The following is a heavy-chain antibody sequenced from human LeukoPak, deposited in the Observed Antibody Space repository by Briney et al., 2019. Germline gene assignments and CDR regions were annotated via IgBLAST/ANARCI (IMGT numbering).Heavy chain of an antibody. V-gene: IGHV3-13*01. CDR1: GFTFSSYD. CDR3: ARGSYCSGGACSPVGAFDI. D-gene: IGHD2-15*01. Sequence: GGSLRLSCAASGFTFSSYDMHWVRQAPGKGLEWVSGIGTAGDTYYPGSIKGRFTFSSENAKNSLFLQMNGLRVGDTAVYYCARGSYCSGGACSPVGAFDIWGQGTVVTVSS. CDR2: IGTAGDT. J-gene: IGHJ3*02.